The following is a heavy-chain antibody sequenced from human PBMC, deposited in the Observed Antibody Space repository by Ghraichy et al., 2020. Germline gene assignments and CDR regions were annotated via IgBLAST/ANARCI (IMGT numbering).Heavy chain of an antibody. V-gene: IGHV3-23*01. Sequence: GGSLRLSCAASGFTFSSYAMSWVRQAPGKGLEWVSAISGSGGSTYYADSVKGRFTISRDNSKNTLYLQMNSLRAEDTAVYYCAKDPPDAEYYYDSSGYYWAFDIWGQGTMVTVSS. CDR2: ISGSGGST. D-gene: IGHD3-22*01. CDR3: AKDPPDAEYYYDSSGYYWAFDI. CDR1: GFTFSSYA. J-gene: IGHJ3*02.